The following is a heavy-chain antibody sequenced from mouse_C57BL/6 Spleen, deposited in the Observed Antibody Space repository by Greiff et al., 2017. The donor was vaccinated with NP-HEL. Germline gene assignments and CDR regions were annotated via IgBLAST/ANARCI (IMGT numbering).Heavy chain of an antibody. Sequence: QVQLKQPGAELVKPGASVKLSCKASGYTFTRYWMHWVKQRPGQGLEWIGMIHPNSGSTNYNEKFKSKATLTADKSSSTAYMQLSSLTSEDSAVYYCAPPIYYGSSYAMDYWGQGTSVTVSS. J-gene: IGHJ4*01. D-gene: IGHD1-1*01. CDR3: APPIYYGSSYAMDY. V-gene: IGHV1-64*01. CDR2: IHPNSGST. CDR1: GYTFTRYW.